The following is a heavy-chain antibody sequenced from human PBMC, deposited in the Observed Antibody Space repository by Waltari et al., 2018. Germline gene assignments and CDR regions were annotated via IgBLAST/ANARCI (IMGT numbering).Heavy chain of an antibody. CDR2: ISSGSSTL. J-gene: IGHJ4*02. CDR1: GFTFSSYS. Sequence: EVQLVESGGGLVQPGGSLRLSCAASGFTFSSYSMTWVRQAPGKGLGWVSFISSGSSTLYYADSVKGRFTISRDNAKNSLYLQMNSLRAEDTAVYYCAGRGSHSSGWYGYWGQGTLVTVSS. D-gene: IGHD6-19*01. V-gene: IGHV3-48*01. CDR3: AGRGSHSSGWYGY.